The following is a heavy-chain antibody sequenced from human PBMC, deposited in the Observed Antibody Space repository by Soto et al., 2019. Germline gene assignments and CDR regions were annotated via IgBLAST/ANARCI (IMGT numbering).Heavy chain of an antibody. Sequence: SETLSLTCAVSGYSISSSNWWGWIRQPPGKGLEWIGYIYYSGSTYYNPSLKSRVTMSVDTSKNQFSLKLSSVTAADTAVYYCARWARDYYYGMDVWGQGTTVTVSS. J-gene: IGHJ6*02. CDR1: GYSISSSNW. V-gene: IGHV4-28*01. CDR2: IYYSGST. CDR3: ARWARDYYYGMDV.